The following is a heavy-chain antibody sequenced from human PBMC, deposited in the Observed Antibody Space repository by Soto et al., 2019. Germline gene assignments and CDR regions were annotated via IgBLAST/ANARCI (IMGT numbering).Heavy chain of an antibody. CDR1: GFRFNDYY. D-gene: IGHD6-25*01. Sequence: GGSLRLSCAAAGFRFNDYYMTWIRQAPGKGLEWVSYISSGSSTIYYTHSVKGRFTISRDNAKNSLYLQMNSLRAEDTAVYYCATSSGALAASFPYYFDYWGQGTLVTVSS. V-gene: IGHV3-11*01. J-gene: IGHJ4*02. CDR3: ATSSGALAASFPYYFDY. CDR2: ISSGSSTI.